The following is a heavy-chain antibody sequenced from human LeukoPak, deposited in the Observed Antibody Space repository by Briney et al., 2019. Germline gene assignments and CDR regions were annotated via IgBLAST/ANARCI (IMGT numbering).Heavy chain of an antibody. CDR3: ARDVDYGDYIWSYYYYGMDV. J-gene: IGHJ6*02. CDR1: GGSISSSSYY. D-gene: IGHD4-17*01. V-gene: IGHV4-39*07. CDR2: IYYSGST. Sequence: SETLSLTCTVSGGSISSSSYYWGWIRQPPGKGLEWIGSIYYSGSTYYNPSLKSRVTISVDTSKNQFSLKLSSVTAADTAVYYCARDVDYGDYIWSYYYYGMDVWGQGTTVTVSS.